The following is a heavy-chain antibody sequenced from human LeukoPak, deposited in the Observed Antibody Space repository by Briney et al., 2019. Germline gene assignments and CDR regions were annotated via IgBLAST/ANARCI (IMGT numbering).Heavy chain of an antibody. CDR1: GFTLSSYW. V-gene: IGHV3-74*01. D-gene: IGHD5-24*01. Sequence: GGSLRLSCAASGFTLSSYWMHWVRQAPGKGLVWVSGINSDGSTTNYADSVKGRFTISRDNARNTLYLQMNSLGAEDTAVYYCANYNGDYLDYWGQGTLVAVSS. J-gene: IGHJ4*02. CDR3: ANYNGDYLDY. CDR2: INSDGSTT.